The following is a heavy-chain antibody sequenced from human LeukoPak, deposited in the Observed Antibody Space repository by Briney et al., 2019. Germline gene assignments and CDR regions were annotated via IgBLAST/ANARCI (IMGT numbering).Heavy chain of an antibody. CDR2: INHSGST. Sequence: SDTLSLTCAVYGGSFSGYSWSWIRQPPGKGLEWIREINHSGSTNYNPSLKSRVNISVDTSKNQFSLKLSSVTAADTAVYYCARAGYSSRNQHYYYGMDVWGQGTTVTVSS. CDR1: GGSFSGYS. D-gene: IGHD6-13*01. CDR3: ARAGYSSRNQHYYYGMDV. V-gene: IGHV4-34*01. J-gene: IGHJ6*02.